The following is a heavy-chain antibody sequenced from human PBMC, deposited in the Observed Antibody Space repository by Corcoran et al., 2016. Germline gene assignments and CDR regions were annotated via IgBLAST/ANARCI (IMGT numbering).Heavy chain of an antibody. Sequence: QVQLVQSGAEVKEPGASVKVSCKASGYTFPVYYIHWVRQAPGQGLEWVGCINPNSGDTHHAQKLQGRVTMTRDTSLNTVYMELSSLVSDDTALYYCVRENWYFDLWGRGTLVTVSS. CDR2: INPNSGDT. CDR3: VRENWYFDL. V-gene: IGHV1-2*02. J-gene: IGHJ2*01. CDR1: GYTFPVYY.